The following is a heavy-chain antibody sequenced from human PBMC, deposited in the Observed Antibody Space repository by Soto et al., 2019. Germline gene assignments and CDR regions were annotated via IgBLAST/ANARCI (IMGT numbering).Heavy chain of an antibody. V-gene: IGHV1-69*13. Sequence: SVKVSCKASGGTFRSYAISWVRQAPGQGLEWMGGIIPIFGTANYAQKFQGRVTITADESTSTAYMELSSLRSEDTAVYYCARGIKKDIVVVPAAIRYYYGMDVWGQGTTVTVSS. J-gene: IGHJ6*02. CDR3: ARGIKKDIVVVPAAIRYYYGMDV. D-gene: IGHD2-2*02. CDR1: GGTFRSYA. CDR2: IIPIFGTA.